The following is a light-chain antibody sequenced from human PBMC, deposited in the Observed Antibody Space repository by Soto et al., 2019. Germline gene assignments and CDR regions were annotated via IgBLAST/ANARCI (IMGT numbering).Light chain of an antibody. CDR3: QQLNTYPST. V-gene: IGKV1-9*01. Sequence: DIQLTQSPSFLSASVGDRVTITCRASQGISSYLAWYQQNPGKAPNLLISGASSLQSGVPSRFSRSGSGTEFTLTISSLQPEDFATYYCQQLNTYPSTFGQGTRLDMK. J-gene: IGKJ5*01. CDR2: GAS. CDR1: QGISSY.